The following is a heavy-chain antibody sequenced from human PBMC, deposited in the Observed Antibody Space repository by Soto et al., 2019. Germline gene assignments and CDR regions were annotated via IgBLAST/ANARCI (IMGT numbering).Heavy chain of an antibody. V-gene: IGHV3-11*04. Sequence: GGSLRLSCAASGFTFSDYYMSWVRQAPGKGLEWVSYISSSSSSIHYADSVKGRFTISRDNAKNSLYLQMNSLRDEDTAVYYCARETEEAFDIWGQGTMVTVSS. CDR3: ARETEEAFDI. CDR2: ISSSSSSI. J-gene: IGHJ3*02. CDR1: GFTFSDYY.